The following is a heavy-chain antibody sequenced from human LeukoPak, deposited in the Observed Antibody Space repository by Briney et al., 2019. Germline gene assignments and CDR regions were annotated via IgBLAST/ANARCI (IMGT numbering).Heavy chain of an antibody. CDR1: GGSISGDY. CDR3: GREGGARLGGGAFDI. V-gene: IGHV4-59*12. CDR2: IYYSGST. Sequence: PSETLSLTCTVSGGSISGDYWSWIRQPPGKGLEWIGYIYYSGSTNYSPSLKSRVTISVDTSKNQFSLKLSSVTVADTAVYYCGREGGARLGGGAFDIWGQGTMVTVSS. D-gene: IGHD3-16*01. J-gene: IGHJ3*02.